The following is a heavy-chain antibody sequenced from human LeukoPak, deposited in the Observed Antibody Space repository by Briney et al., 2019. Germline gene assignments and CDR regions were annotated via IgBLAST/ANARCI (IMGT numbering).Heavy chain of an antibody. V-gene: IGHV1-46*01. CDR3: ARNHKIAARAENYYYMDV. Sequence: ASEKVSCKASGYTFTSYYMHWVRQAPGQGLEWMGIIDPSGVSTTYAQKFQGRVTMTRDMSTSTVYMELNSLRSEDTAVYYCARNHKIAARAENYYYMDVWGKGTTVTVSS. CDR1: GYTFTSYY. CDR2: IDPSGVST. J-gene: IGHJ6*03. D-gene: IGHD6-13*01.